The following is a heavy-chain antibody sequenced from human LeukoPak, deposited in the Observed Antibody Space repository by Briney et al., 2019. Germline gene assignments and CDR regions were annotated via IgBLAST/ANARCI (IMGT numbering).Heavy chain of an antibody. J-gene: IGHJ4*02. V-gene: IGHV3-21*01. CDR3: ARRRLGYCSSTSCYGGIDY. CDR1: GVTFSSYA. Sequence: GGTLRLSCAASGVTFSSYAMYCVRQAPGKGLQEVSAISSSSSCIYYADSVKGRFTISRDNAKNSLYLQMNSVRAADTAVYYCARRRLGYCSSTSCYGGIDYWGQGALVTVSS. CDR2: ISSSSSCI. D-gene: IGHD2-2*01.